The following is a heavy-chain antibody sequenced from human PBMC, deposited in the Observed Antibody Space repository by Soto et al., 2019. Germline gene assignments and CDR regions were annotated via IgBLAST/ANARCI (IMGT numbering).Heavy chain of an antibody. Sequence: SVKVSCKASGGTFSSYAISWVRQAPGQGLEWMGGIIPIFGTANYAQKFQGRVTITADESTSTAYMELSSLRSEDTAVYYCARDGGMGEAFRYGMDVWGQGTTVTVSS. CDR3: ARDGGMGEAFRYGMDV. CDR2: IIPIFGTA. V-gene: IGHV1-69*13. D-gene: IGHD1-26*01. J-gene: IGHJ6*02. CDR1: GGTFSSYA.